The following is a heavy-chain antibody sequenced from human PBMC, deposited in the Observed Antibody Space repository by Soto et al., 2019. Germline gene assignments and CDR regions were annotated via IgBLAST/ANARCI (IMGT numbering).Heavy chain of an antibody. CDR3: ARFTLPVDTAGY. D-gene: IGHD5-18*01. J-gene: IGHJ4*02. Sequence: QLQLQESGPGLVKPSETLSLTCTVSGGSISSSSYYWGWIRQPPGKGLEWIGSIYYSGSTYYNPSLKSRVTISVDTSKNQFSLKLSSVTAADTAVYYCARFTLPVDTAGYWGQGTLVTVSS. CDR2: IYYSGST. V-gene: IGHV4-39*01. CDR1: GGSISSSSYY.